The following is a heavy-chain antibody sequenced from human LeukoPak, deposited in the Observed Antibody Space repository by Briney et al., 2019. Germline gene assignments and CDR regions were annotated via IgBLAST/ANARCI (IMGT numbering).Heavy chain of an antibody. Sequence: SETLSLTCTVSGGSIIGYYWSWMRQPAGKGLEWIGRIHTSGSTNYNASLKSRVTMSVDTSKNQFSLKLTSVTAADTAAYYCARDGGYTSHDYWGQGTLVTVSS. D-gene: IGHD6-19*01. CDR2: IHTSGST. J-gene: IGHJ4*02. CDR1: GGSIIGYY. CDR3: ARDGGYTSHDY. V-gene: IGHV4-4*07.